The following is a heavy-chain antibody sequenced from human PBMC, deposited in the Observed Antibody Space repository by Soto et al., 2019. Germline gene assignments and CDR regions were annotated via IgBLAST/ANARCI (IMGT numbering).Heavy chain of an antibody. D-gene: IGHD6-19*01. V-gene: IGHV3-73*01. Sequence: GESLKISCAASGFTFSGSAMHWVRQASGKGLEWVGRIRSKANSYATAYAASVKGRFTISRDDSKNTAYLQMKSLKTEDTAVYYCTPGYSSGWYDLAYWGQGTLVTVSS. J-gene: IGHJ4*02. CDR2: IRSKANSYAT. CDR1: GFTFSGSA. CDR3: TPGYSSGWYDLAY.